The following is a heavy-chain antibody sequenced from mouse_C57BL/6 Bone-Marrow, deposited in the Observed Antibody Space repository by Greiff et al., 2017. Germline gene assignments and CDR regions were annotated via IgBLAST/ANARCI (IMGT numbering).Heavy chain of an antibody. CDR3: AKILRGDYAMDY. V-gene: IGHV2-5*01. Sequence: VQLQQSGPGLVQPSQSLSITCTVSGFSLTSYGVHWFRQSPGKGLEWLGVIWRGGSTDYNAAFMSRLSITKDNSKSQVFFKMNSLQADDTAIYYCAKILRGDYAMDYWGQGTSVTVSS. CDR2: IWRGGST. J-gene: IGHJ4*01. CDR1: GFSLTSYG.